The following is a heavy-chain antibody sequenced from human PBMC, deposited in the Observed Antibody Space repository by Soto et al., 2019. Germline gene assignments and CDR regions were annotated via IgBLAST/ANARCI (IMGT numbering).Heavy chain of an antibody. Sequence: KFQGRVTITRDTSASTAYMELSSLRSEDTAVYYCAREAEWLVAWFDPWGQETLVTVSS. D-gene: IGHD6-19*01. CDR3: AREAEWLVAWFDP. V-gene: IGHV1-3*01. J-gene: IGHJ5*02.